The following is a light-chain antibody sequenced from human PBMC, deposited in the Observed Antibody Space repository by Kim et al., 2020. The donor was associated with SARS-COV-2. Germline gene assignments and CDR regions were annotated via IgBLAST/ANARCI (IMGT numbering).Light chain of an antibody. Sequence: QSALTQPASVSGSPGQSITISCTGTSSDVGGYNYVSWYQQHPGKAPKVIIYDVTKRPSGVSGRFSGSKSGNTASLTISGLQTEDEADYYCTSYTTSSTFDFGTGTKVAVL. V-gene: IGLV2-14*03. J-gene: IGLJ1*01. CDR3: TSYTTSSTFD. CDR2: DVT. CDR1: SSDVGGYNY.